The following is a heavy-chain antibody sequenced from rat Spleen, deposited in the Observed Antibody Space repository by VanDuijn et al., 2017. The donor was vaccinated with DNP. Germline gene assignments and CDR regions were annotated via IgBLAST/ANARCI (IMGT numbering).Heavy chain of an antibody. CDR3: ARRGNYGFDY. CDR1: GFTFSNYG. D-gene: IGHD1-11*01. V-gene: IGHV5-29*01. CDR2: ISYDGGST. Sequence: EVQLVDSGGGLVQPGRSLKLSCAASGFTFSNYGMAWVRQAPKKGLEWVAYISYDGGSTYYGDSVKGRFTISRDNAKSTLYLQMDSLRSEDTATYYCARRGNYGFDYWGQGVMVTVSS. J-gene: IGHJ2*01.